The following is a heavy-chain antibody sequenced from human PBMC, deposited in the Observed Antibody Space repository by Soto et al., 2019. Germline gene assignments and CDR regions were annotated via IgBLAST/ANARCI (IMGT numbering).Heavy chain of an antibody. CDR3: ARQRAIAVAGTDI. CDR1: GGSISNYY. Sequence: QVQLQESGPGLVKPSETLSLTCTVSGGSISNYYWNWIRQPPGKGLEWIGYIYYSGSTYYNPSLNSRVTISLDTSKNQFPLRLSSVTATDTAVYYCARQRAIAVAGTDIWGQGTMVTVSS. J-gene: IGHJ3*02. V-gene: IGHV4-59*08. D-gene: IGHD6-19*01. CDR2: IYYSGST.